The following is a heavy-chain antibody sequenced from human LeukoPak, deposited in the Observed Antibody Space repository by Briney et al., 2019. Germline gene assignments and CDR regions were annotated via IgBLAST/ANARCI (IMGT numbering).Heavy chain of an antibody. D-gene: IGHD1-26*01. Sequence: GGSLRLSCAASGLTFSSYAMSWVRQAPGKGLEWVSTITGSGDNTYYTESVKGRFTFSRDNSRNTLYLQMNSPRAEDTAVYYCATDYTPYVGASADWGQGTLVTVSS. V-gene: IGHV3-23*01. J-gene: IGHJ4*02. CDR1: GLTFSSYA. CDR2: ITGSGDNT. CDR3: ATDYTPYVGASAD.